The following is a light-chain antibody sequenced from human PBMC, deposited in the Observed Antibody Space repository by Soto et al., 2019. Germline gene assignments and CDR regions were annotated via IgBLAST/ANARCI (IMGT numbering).Light chain of an antibody. Sequence: EVVMTQSPATLSVSPGERVTLSCRSSQSVADNLAWFQQKPGQGPRLLIYGASTRATGIPARFSGSGSETDFTLTVSSLRSEDSAVYYCQQYNTLPRTFGGGTKVDIK. CDR1: QSVADN. CDR2: GAS. V-gene: IGKV3-15*01. CDR3: QQYNTLPRT. J-gene: IGKJ4*01.